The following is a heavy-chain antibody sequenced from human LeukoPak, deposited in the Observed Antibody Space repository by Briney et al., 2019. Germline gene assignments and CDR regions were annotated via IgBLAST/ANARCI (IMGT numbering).Heavy chain of an antibody. CDR2: ISYDGSNK. D-gene: IGHD3-3*01. CDR1: GFPFSSYA. J-gene: IGHJ5*02. CDR3: ARDRDHYDFWSGYGNWFDP. V-gene: IGHV3-30-3*01. Sequence: GGSLRLSCAASGFPFSSYAMHWVRQAPGKGLEWVAVISYDGSNKYYADSVKGRFTISRDNSKNTLYLQMNSLRAEDTAVYSCARDRDHYDFWSGYGNWFDPWGQGTLVTVSS.